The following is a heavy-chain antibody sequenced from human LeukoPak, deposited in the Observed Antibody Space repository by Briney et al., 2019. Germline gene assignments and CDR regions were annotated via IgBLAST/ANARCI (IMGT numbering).Heavy chain of an antibody. V-gene: IGHV4-39*07. CDR2: IYYSGST. J-gene: IGHJ3*02. CDR3: ARVLVEMATKEREDAFDI. D-gene: IGHD5-24*01. Sequence: SETLSLTCTVSGGSISSSSYYWGWIRQPPGKGLEWIGSIYYSGSTYYNPSLKSRVTISVDTSKNQFSLKLSSVTAADTAVYYCARVLVEMATKEREDAFDIWGQGTMVTVSS. CDR1: GGSISSSSYY.